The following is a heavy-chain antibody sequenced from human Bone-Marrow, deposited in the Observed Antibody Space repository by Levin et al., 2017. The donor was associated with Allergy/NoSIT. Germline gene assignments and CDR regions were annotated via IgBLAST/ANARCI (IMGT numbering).Heavy chain of an antibody. CDR3: ARGPDYGPARCYHMDV. Sequence: PSPTLSLTCTVSGGSINNYYWNWIRRPPGKGLEWIGYIYYNGNTNYNPSLKSRVTISLDTSKNQVSLELSSVTAADTAVYYCARGPDYGPARCYHMDVWGKGTTVTVSS. CDR1: GGSINNYY. D-gene: IGHD3-10*01. J-gene: IGHJ6*03. V-gene: IGHV4-59*01. CDR2: IYYNGNT.